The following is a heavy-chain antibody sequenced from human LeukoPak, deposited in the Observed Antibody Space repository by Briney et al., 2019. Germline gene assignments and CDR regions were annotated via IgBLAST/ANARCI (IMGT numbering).Heavy chain of an antibody. V-gene: IGHV3-21*01. J-gene: IGHJ4*02. Sequence: GGSVRLSCAASEFTFSTYSMNWVRQAPGKGLEWVSSISSSGTYIYYADSVKGRFTISRDNAKNSLYLQMNSLRAEDTAVYYCASIYCSSTSCYAGGVNYWGQGTLVTVSS. D-gene: IGHD2-2*01. CDR1: EFTFSTYS. CDR2: ISSSGTYI. CDR3: ASIYCSSTSCYAGGVNY.